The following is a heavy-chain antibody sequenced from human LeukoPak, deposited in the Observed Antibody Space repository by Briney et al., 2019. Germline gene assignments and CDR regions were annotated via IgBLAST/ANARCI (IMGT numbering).Heavy chain of an antibody. CDR3: AKDAFGVVIHNLGAFDI. J-gene: IGHJ3*02. Sequence: GGSLRLSCAASGFTFSSYGMHWVRQAPGKGLEWVAFIRYDGSNKYYADSVKGRFTISRDNSKNTLYLQMNSLRAEDTAVYYCAKDAFGVVIHNLGAFDIWGQGTMVTVSS. D-gene: IGHD3-3*01. CDR1: GFTFSSYG. V-gene: IGHV3-30*02. CDR2: IRYDGSNK.